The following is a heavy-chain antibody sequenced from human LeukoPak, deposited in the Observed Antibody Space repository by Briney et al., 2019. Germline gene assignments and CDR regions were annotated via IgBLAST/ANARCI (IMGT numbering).Heavy chain of an antibody. J-gene: IGHJ4*02. Sequence: PGGSLRLSCAASGFTFSSYSMNWVRQAPGKGLQWISYISSSGSTIYYADSVKGRFTISRDNAKNTLYLQMNSLRAEDTAVYYCATEWLLNPDYWGQGTLVTVSS. CDR3: ATEWLLNPDY. D-gene: IGHD3-3*01. CDR1: GFTFSSYS. CDR2: ISSSGSTI. V-gene: IGHV3-48*04.